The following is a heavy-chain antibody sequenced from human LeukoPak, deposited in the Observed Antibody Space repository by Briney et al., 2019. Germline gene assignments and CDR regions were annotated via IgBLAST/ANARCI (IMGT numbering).Heavy chain of an antibody. CDR2: IYHSGST. Sequence: SETLSLTCAVSGGSISSSNWWSWVRPPPGKGLEWIGEIYHSGSTNYNPSLKSRVTISVDKSKNQFSLKLSSVTAADTAVYYCASFCASTTCYNDGTNFAFWGQGTLVTVSS. V-gene: IGHV4-4*02. J-gene: IGHJ4*02. CDR3: ASFCASTTCYNDGTNFAF. CDR1: GGSISSSNW. D-gene: IGHD2-2*01.